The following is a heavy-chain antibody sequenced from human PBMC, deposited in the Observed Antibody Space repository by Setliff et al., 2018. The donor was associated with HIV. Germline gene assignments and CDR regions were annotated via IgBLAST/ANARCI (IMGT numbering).Heavy chain of an antibody. Sequence: PSETLSLTCTVSGGSISSGSYYWSWIRQPAGKGLEWIGHIYTSGSTNYNPSLKSRVTISVDASKNQFSVKLTSVTAADTAVYYCARGHCSGTNCYGVDYYGMDVWGQGTTVTVSS. D-gene: IGHD2-2*01. CDR1: GGSISSGSYY. J-gene: IGHJ6*02. CDR3: ARGHCSGTNCYGVDYYGMDV. CDR2: IYTSGST. V-gene: IGHV4-61*09.